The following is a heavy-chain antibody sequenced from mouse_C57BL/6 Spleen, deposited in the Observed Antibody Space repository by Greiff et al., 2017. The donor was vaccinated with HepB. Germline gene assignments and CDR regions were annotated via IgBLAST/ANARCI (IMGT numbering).Heavy chain of an antibody. V-gene: IGHV10-1*01. CDR2: IRSKSNNYAT. D-gene: IGHD2-5*01. J-gene: IGHJ4*01. Sequence: EVKLMESGGGLVQPKGSLKLSCAASGFSFNTYAMNWVRQAPGKGLEWVARIRSKSNNYATYYADSVKDRFTISRDDSESMLYLQMNNLKTEDTAMYYCVRSYSNYVGAMDYWGQGTSVTVSS. CDR3: VRSYSNYVGAMDY. CDR1: GFSFNTYA.